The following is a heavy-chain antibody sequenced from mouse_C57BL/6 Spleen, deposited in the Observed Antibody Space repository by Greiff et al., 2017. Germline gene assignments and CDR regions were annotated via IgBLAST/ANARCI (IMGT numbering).Heavy chain of an antibody. CDR2: INPNNGGT. CDR3: ARSNAQATGYAMDY. Sequence: EVKLQQSGPELVKPGASVKIPCKASGYTFTDYNMDWVKQSHGKSLEWIGDINPNNGGTIYNQKFKGKATLTVDKSSSTAYMELRSLTSEDTAVYYCARSNAQATGYAMDYWGQGTSVTVSS. J-gene: IGHJ4*01. D-gene: IGHD3-2*02. V-gene: IGHV1-18*01. CDR1: GYTFTDYN.